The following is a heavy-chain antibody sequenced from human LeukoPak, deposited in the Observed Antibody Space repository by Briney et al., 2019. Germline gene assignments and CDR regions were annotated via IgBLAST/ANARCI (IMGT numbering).Heavy chain of an antibody. CDR2: IYSAGST. V-gene: IGHV3-66*01. D-gene: IGHD4-17*01. J-gene: IGHJ6*02. CDR1: GFTVRSNY. Sequence: PGGSLRLSCAASGFTVRSNYMSWVRQAPGTGLEWVSTIYSAGSTYYADSVKGRFTISRDNSKNTLFLEMNSLRAEDTAVYYCARETATTVTMTYFYGLDVWGQGTTVTVSS. CDR3: ARETATTVTMTYFYGLDV.